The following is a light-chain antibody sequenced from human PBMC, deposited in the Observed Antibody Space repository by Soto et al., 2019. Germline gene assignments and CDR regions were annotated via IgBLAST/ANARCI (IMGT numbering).Light chain of an antibody. CDR1: ESISGW. J-gene: IGKJ1*01. CDR2: DAS. Sequence: DIQMAQSPSTLSASAGDRVTITCRASESISGWLAWYQQKPGKAPKLLIYDASTLQSGVPSRVSGSGSGTEFPLTISSLQPDDFATYYCQQYNSYLWTFGQGTKVDVK. V-gene: IGKV1-5*01. CDR3: QQYNSYLWT.